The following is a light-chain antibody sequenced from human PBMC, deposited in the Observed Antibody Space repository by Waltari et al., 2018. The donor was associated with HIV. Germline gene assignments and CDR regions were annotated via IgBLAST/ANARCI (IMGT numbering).Light chain of an antibody. CDR3: FLSYSGAWV. J-gene: IGLJ3*02. Sequence: QTVVTQEPSLTVSPGGTVTLTYGSSTGTVTSDHSPYWFQKKPGPAPTTLLYDTHNRLSWTPARFSGSLLGAKAALTLSGAQPEDEADYYCFLSYSGAWVFGGGTKLTVL. CDR1: TGTVTSDHS. V-gene: IGLV7-46*01. CDR2: DTH.